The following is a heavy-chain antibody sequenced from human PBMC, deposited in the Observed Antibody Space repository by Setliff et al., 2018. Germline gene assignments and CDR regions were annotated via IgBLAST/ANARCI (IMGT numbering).Heavy chain of an antibody. CDR3: ARGHSSGWSEGWFDP. V-gene: IGHV1-2*02. CDR2: MDPKNGDT. Sequence: GASVKVSCKASGYDFTDHYLHWLRQAPGQGPEWMGWMDPKNGDTTYAQKFQGRVTITWDTSITTAYMDLGRLMSHDTAVYFCARGHSSGWSEGWFDPWGQGALVTVSS. CDR1: GYDFTDHY. J-gene: IGHJ5*02. D-gene: IGHD6-19*01.